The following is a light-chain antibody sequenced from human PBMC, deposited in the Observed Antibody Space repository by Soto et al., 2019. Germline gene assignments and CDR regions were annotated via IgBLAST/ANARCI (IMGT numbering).Light chain of an antibody. CDR3: QQSYSNPLT. CDR2: AAS. CDR1: QSISSY. V-gene: IGKV1-39*01. J-gene: IGKJ4*01. Sequence: DIQMIQSPSSLSASVGDRFTITCLAIQSISSYLNWYQQKPGKAPKLLIYAASSLQSGVPSRFSGSGSGTDFTLTISSLQPEDFEPYYCQQSYSNPLTFGGGTKVDIK.